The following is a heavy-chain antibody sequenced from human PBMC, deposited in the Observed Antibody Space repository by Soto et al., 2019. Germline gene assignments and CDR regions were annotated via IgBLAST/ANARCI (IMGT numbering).Heavy chain of an antibody. V-gene: IGHV1-3*01. CDR1: GYTFPSYA. Sequence: ASVPVSRKASGYTFPSYAMHWLRQAPGKRLEWMGWINAGNGNTKYSQKFQGRVTITRDTSASTAYMELSSLRSEDTAVYYCAGEGIAVAGKKYYCDYWGQGPLVTVPS. D-gene: IGHD6-19*01. CDR2: INAGNGNT. J-gene: IGHJ4*02. CDR3: AGEGIAVAGKKYYCDY.